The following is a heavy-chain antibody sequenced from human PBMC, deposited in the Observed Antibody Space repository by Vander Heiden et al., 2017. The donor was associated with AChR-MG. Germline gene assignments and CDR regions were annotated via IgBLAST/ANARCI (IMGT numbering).Heavy chain of an antibody. D-gene: IGHD1-1*01. CDR3: ARWQASAGTYGFDY. V-gene: IGHV4-59*01. CDR2: IHYSGST. Sequence: QVQLQESGPGLVKTSETLSLTCTVSGGSMSSYYWSWVRQSPGKGLEWIGYIHYSGSTQYNPSLKSRVTISADTSKNQFSLKLRSVTAADTAVYYCARWQASAGTYGFDYWGQGSLVTVSS. CDR1: GGSMSSYY. J-gene: IGHJ4*02.